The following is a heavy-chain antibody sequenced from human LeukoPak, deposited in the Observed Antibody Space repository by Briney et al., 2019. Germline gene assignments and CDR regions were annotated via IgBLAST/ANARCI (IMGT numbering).Heavy chain of an antibody. CDR2: ITSSSSYI. CDR3: ARDPGAYSSSPIDY. Sequence: GGSLRLSCAASGFTFSSYTMNWVRQAPGKGLEWVSSITSSSSYIYYADSVKGRFTISRDDAKNSLFLQMNSLRAEDTAVYYCARDPGAYSSSPIDYWGQGTLVTVSS. V-gene: IGHV3-21*01. CDR1: GFTFSSYT. D-gene: IGHD6-6*01. J-gene: IGHJ4*02.